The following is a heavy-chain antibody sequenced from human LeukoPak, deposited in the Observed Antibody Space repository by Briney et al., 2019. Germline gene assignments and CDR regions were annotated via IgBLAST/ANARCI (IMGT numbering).Heavy chain of an antibody. CDR1: GFTFSSYW. J-gene: IGHJ4*02. CDR3: VYGDYGGGFDY. CDR2: IKQDGSEK. D-gene: IGHD4-17*01. V-gene: IGHV3-7*03. Sequence: GGSLRPSCAASGFTFSSYWMNWVRQPPGKGLEWVANIKQDGSEKYYVASVKGRFAISRDNAKNSLYLQMNSLRAEDTAMYYCVYGDYGGGFDYWGQGTLVTVSS.